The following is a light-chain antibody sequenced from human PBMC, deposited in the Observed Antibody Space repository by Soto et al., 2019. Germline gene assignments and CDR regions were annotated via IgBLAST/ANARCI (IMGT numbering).Light chain of an antibody. Sequence: DIQMTQAPSSVSASVGDRVTITCRASQGISSWVAWYQQKTGKAPKLLIYAAPSWQSGVPSRFSGSGAGTDFTLTSSSRQPVDLATCFCQQADSFPLTLCGGIKVEIK. CDR2: AAP. CDR3: QQADSFPLT. V-gene: IGKV1-12*01. CDR1: QGISSW. J-gene: IGKJ4*01.